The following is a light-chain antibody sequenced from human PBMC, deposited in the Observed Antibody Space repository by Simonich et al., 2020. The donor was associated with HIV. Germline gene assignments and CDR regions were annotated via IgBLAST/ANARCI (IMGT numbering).Light chain of an antibody. CDR3: QQYYSTPQT. J-gene: IGKJ1*01. Sequence: DIVMTQSPDSLAVSLGERATIDCKSSQSVLFTSNNKNYFAWYQPKPGQPPKLLIYWASTRESGVPDRFSGSGSGTDFTLTISSLQAEDVAVYYCQQYYSTPQTFGQGTKVEIK. V-gene: IGKV4-1*01. CDR1: QSVLFTSNNKNY. CDR2: WAS.